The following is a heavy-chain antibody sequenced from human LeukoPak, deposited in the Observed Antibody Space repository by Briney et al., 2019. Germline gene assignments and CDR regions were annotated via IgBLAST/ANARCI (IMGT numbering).Heavy chain of an antibody. CDR3: ARTTEGGYTYGYFYYYYMDV. D-gene: IGHD5-18*01. Sequence: ASVKVSCKASGYTFTGYYMHWVRQAPGQGLEWMGWINPNSGGTNYAQKFRGRVTITADKSTRTAYMELSSLRSEDTAVYYCARTTEGGYTYGYFYYYYMDVWGKGTTVTISS. J-gene: IGHJ6*03. CDR1: GYTFTGYY. V-gene: IGHV1-2*02. CDR2: INPNSGGT.